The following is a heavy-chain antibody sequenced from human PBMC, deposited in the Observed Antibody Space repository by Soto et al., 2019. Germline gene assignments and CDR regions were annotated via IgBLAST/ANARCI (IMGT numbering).Heavy chain of an antibody. CDR3: AKDGGAAY. J-gene: IGHJ4*02. CDR1: GFSFSRYG. Sequence: QVQLVESGGGVVQPGRSLRLSCAASGFSFSRYGMYWVRQAPGKGLEWVARISNDGSKQFYGDSVRGRFTISRDNSKSTLYLQMNSLRSEDRAVYYCAKDGGAAYWGQGTLVTVAS. CDR2: ISNDGSKQ. V-gene: IGHV3-30*18. D-gene: IGHD2-15*01.